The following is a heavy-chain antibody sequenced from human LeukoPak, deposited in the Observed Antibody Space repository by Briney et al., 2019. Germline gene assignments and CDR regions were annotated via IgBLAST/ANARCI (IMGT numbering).Heavy chain of an antibody. V-gene: IGHV5-51*01. CDR3: ARSASSDDQCFDY. J-gene: IGHJ4*02. CDR1: GYSFTSYW. Sequence: GESLKISCKGSGYSFTSYWIGWVRQMPGKGLEWMGIIYPGDSDTRYSPSFQGQVTILADKSISTAYLQWSSLKASDTAMYYCARSASSDDQCFDYWGQGTLVTVSS. D-gene: IGHD6-6*01. CDR2: IYPGDSDT.